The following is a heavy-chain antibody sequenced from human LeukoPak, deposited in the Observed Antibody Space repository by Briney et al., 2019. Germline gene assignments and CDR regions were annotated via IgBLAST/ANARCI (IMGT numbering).Heavy chain of an antibody. CDR3: ARARIAAFDY. CDR2: IYYSGST. Sequence: SETLSLTCTVSGGSISSYYWSWIRQPPGKGLEWIGYIYYSGSTNYNPSLKSRVTISVDTSKNQFSLKLSSVTAADTAVYYCARARIAAFDYWGQETLVTVSS. J-gene: IGHJ4*02. V-gene: IGHV4-59*01. CDR1: GGSISSYY. D-gene: IGHD6-6*01.